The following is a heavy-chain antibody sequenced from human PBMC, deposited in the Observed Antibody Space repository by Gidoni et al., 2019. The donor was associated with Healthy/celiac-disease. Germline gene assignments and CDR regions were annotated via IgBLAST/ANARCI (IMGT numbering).Heavy chain of an antibody. CDR1: GFTFSSYA. J-gene: IGHJ6*02. CDR2: ISYDGSNK. CDR3: ARDYSYGDYKGMDV. V-gene: IGHV3-30*01. D-gene: IGHD5-18*01. Sequence: GVVQPGRSLRLSCAASGFTFSSYAMHWVRQAPGKGLEWVAVISYDGSNKYYADSVKGRFTISRDNSKNTLYLQMNSLRAEDTAVYYCARDYSYGDYKGMDVWGQGTTVTVSS.